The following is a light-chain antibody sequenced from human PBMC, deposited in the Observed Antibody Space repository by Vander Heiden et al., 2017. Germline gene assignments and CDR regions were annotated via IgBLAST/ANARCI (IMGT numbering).Light chain of an antibody. CDR1: QSVSSN. CDR3: QQYNNWPPLT. CDR2: GAS. V-gene: IGKV3D-15*01. Sequence: EIVMTQPPATLSVYAAGRSTLACKASQSVSSNLAWYQQKPGQAPRLLIYGASTRATGIPARFRGSGSRTEFTLTISSLQSEDFAVYCCQQYNNWPPLTFGGGTKVEIK. J-gene: IGKJ4*01.